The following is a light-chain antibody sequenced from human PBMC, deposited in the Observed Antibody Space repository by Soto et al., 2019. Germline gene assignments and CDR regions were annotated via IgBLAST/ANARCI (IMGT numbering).Light chain of an antibody. V-gene: IGKV3-15*01. CDR2: DAS. Sequence: EIVMTQSPATLSVSPGERVTLSCRASQSVRSNLVWYQQKPGQAPRLLMYDASTRATGIPVRFRGSGSGTEFTLTISSLQPEDVAVYYCQQYDKWPPYTFGQGTKLEIK. J-gene: IGKJ2*01. CDR3: QQYDKWPPYT. CDR1: QSVRSN.